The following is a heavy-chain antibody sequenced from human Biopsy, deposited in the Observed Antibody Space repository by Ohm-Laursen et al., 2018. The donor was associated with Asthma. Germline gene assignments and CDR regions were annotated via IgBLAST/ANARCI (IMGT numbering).Heavy chain of an antibody. CDR3: ARGDSSNWSHYHFDY. CDR1: GFAVSRDH. J-gene: IGHJ4*02. D-gene: IGHD3-22*01. Sequence: SLRLSCTASGFAVSRDHMFWVRQAPGKGPEWVSVIYSGGTSHTADSVRGRFTISRDYSKNTLYLQMHSLRAEDTAVYYCARGDSSNWSHYHFDYWGQGTLVTVSS. V-gene: IGHV3-53*01. CDR2: IYSGGTS.